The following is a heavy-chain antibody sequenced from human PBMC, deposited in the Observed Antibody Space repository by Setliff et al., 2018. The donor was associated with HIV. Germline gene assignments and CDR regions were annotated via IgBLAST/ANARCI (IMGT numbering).Heavy chain of an antibody. D-gene: IGHD3-10*01. J-gene: IGHJ6*01. Sequence: SETLSLTCTVSGGSISGHYWSWIRQPPGKGLEWIGYIYSTGSTNYNPSLQSRVSISMDASKNKFSLKVTSVTSADTAVYYCARDNSYYYGSGSHYWYGMDVWGQGTTVTVSS. CDR1: GGSISGHY. V-gene: IGHV4-59*11. CDR2: IYSTGST. CDR3: ARDNSYYYGSGSHYWYGMDV.